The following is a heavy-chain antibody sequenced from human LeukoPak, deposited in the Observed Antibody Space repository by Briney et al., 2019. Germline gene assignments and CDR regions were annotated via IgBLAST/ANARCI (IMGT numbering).Heavy chain of an antibody. Sequence: PGGSLRLSCAASGFTFSSYDMTWVRQAPGKGLECVAKIKEDGSEAHYVDSVKGRFTISRDNAKESLYLQMNSLRAEDTAVYYCARDYTGGWNDYWGQGIRVTVSS. V-gene: IGHV3-7*01. J-gene: IGHJ4*02. CDR2: IKEDGSEA. CDR3: ARDYTGGWNDY. CDR1: GFTFSSYD. D-gene: IGHD7-27*01.